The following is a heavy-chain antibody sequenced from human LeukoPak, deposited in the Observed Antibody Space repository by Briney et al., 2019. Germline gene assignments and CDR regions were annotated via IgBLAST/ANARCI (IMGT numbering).Heavy chain of an antibody. CDR1: GYSFTSYW. D-gene: IGHD3-10*01. V-gene: IGHV5-51*01. J-gene: IGHJ4*02. CDR2: IYPGDSDT. CDR3: ARSKGPLLWFGELFLRRNDQFDY. Sequence: GESLKISCKGSGYSFTSYWIGWVRQMPGKGLEWMGIIYPGDSDTRYSPSFQGQVTISADKSISTAYLQWSSLRAEDTAVYYCARSKGPLLWFGELFLRRNDQFDYWGQGTLVTVSS.